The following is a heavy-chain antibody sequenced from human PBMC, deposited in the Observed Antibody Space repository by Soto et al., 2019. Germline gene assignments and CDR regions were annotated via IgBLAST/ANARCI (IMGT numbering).Heavy chain of an antibody. J-gene: IGHJ3*02. CDR2: IVVGSGNT. D-gene: IGHD1-26*01. Sequence: ASVQVSCKASGFTFTRSAVQWGRQARGQRLEWIGWIVVGSGNTNYAQKFQERVTITRDMSTSTAYMELSSLRSEDTAVYYCAPGYRGSSLRVYLRYAVDIWG. CDR1: GFTFTRSA. V-gene: IGHV1-58*01. CDR3: APGYRGSSLRVYLRYAVDI.